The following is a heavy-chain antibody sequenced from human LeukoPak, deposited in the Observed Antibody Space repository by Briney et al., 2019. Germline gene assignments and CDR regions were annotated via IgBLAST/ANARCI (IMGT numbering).Heavy chain of an antibody. Sequence: PGGSLRLSCAASGFTFSRTSMHWVRQSPGKGLEWVAVISFDGGTKYYADSVKGRPTVSRDNSKKALYLQMNSLRTEDTAVYFCARGLTAIRGIEYSYYGMDVWGQGTTVTVSS. V-gene: IGHV3-30-3*01. J-gene: IGHJ6*02. CDR2: ISFDGGTK. D-gene: IGHD3-10*01. CDR3: ARGLTAIRGIEYSYYGMDV. CDR1: GFTFSRTS.